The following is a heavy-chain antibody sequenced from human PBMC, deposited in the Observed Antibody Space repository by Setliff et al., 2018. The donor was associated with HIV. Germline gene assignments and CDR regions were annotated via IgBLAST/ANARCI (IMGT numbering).Heavy chain of an antibody. V-gene: IGHV4-39*01. D-gene: IGHD3-3*01. J-gene: IGHJ4*02. Sequence: SEILSLTCTVSSDSISSRSDFWWGWIRQPPGKGLEWIGSIYHTGQTYDNPSVKSRLTISVDTDENQFSLKLRSVTAAETAVYYCARQIASGYWAFDSWGQGTLVTV. CDR2: IYHTGQT. CDR3: ARQIASGYWAFDS. CDR1: SDSISSRSDF.